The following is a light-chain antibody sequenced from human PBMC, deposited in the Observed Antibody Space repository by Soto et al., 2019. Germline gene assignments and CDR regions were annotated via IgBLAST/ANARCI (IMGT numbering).Light chain of an antibody. CDR3: QQLNSYLL. J-gene: IGKJ3*01. CDR2: AAS. V-gene: IGKV1-9*01. CDR1: QGISSY. Sequence: DIQLTQSPSFLSASVGDRVTITCRASQGISSYLAWYQQKPGKAPKLLIYAASTLKSGVPSRFSGSGSGTEFNLTISSLQPEDFATYYCQQLNSYLLFGPGTKVDIK.